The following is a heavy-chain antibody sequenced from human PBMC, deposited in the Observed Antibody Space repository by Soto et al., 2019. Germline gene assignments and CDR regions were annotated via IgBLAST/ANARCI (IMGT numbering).Heavy chain of an antibody. V-gene: IGHV4-59*01. Sequence: SETLSLTCTVSGGSISSYYWSWIRQPPGKGLEWIGYIYYSGSTNYNPSLKSRVTISVDTSKNQFSLKLSSVTAADTAVYYCARLTPPSLRFLVAWFDPWGQGTLVNVSS. CDR2: IYYSGST. CDR3: ARLTPPSLRFLVAWFDP. J-gene: IGHJ5*02. CDR1: GGSISSYY. D-gene: IGHD3-3*01.